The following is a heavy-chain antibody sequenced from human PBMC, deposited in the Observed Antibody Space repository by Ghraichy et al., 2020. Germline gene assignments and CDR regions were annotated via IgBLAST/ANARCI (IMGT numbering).Heavy chain of an antibody. CDR2: IRAKGYGGTA. Sequence: GESLNISCTASGFTFGDYAMGWFRQAPGKGLEWVSFIRAKGYGGTAEYAASVKGRFTISRDDSKTIAYLQMNSLKTEDTAVYYCARAPRLGSGSIFKSPVYYFDYWGQGTLVTVSS. CDR1: GFTFGDYA. V-gene: IGHV3-49*03. D-gene: IGHD3-10*02. J-gene: IGHJ4*02. CDR3: ARAPRLGSGSIFKSPVYYFDY.